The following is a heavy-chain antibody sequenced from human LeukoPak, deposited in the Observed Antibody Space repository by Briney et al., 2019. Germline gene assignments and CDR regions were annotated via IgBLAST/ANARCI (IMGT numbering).Heavy chain of an antibody. D-gene: IGHD6-19*01. V-gene: IGHV3-15*01. CDR3: TPSIAVAGSLDY. Sequence: GGALRLSCAASGFTFSDEYMSWIRQAPGKGLEWVGRIKSKTDGGTTDYAAPVKGRFTISRDDSKNTLDLQMNSLKTEDTAVYYCTPSIAVAGSLDYWGQGTLVTVSS. CDR1: GFTFSDEY. CDR2: IKSKTDGGTT. J-gene: IGHJ4*02.